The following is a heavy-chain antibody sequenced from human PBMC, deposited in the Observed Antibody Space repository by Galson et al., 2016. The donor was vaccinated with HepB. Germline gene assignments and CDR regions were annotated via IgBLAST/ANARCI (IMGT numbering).Heavy chain of an antibody. J-gene: IGHJ6*03. CDR2: IYYNGDT. Sequence: DTLSLTCIVSGGSISSSNYYWGWIRQPPGRGLEWIGSIYYNGDTYYNPSLESRVTISVDTSKNQFSLRLSSVTAADTAVEYCATGIAVAGKHYYYYMDVWGKGTTVTVSS. CDR1: GGSISSSNYY. D-gene: IGHD6-19*01. CDR3: ATGIAVAGKHYYYYMDV. V-gene: IGHV4-39*01.